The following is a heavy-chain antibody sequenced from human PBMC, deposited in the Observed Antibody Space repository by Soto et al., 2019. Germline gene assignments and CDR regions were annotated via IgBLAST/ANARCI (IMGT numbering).Heavy chain of an antibody. J-gene: IGHJ4*02. V-gene: IGHV3-74*01. CDR1: GFTFSSYW. Sequence: GGSRRLSWAPSGFTFSSYWIHWVRQAPGKGLVWVSRINSDGSSTSYADSVKGRFTISRDNAKNTLYLQMNSLRAEDTAVYYCARVRNIGSDYWGQGTLVTVSS. CDR2: INSDGSST. D-gene: IGHD5-12*01. CDR3: ARVRNIGSDY.